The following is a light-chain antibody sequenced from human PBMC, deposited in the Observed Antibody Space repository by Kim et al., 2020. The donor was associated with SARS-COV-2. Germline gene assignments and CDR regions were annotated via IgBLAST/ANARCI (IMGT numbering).Light chain of an antibody. CDR2: EDD. CDR3: QSYDRSTWV. J-gene: IGLJ3*02. CDR1: CVSIACNY. V-gene: IGLV6-57*01. Sequence: GMTLTSSCTPDCVSIACNYVQWFRLRPGSSPTTLIFEDDRRPSGFPVRFSGSVDISSYSASLTISGLKTEDEADYYCQSYDRSTWVFGGGTQLTVL.